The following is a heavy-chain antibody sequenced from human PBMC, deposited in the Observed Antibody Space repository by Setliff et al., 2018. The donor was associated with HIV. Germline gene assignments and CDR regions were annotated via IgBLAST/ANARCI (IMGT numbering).Heavy chain of an antibody. V-gene: IGHV4-38-2*01. CDR2: IFYTGTT. D-gene: IGHD2-21*02. J-gene: IGHJ5*02. CDR3: ARHDCGGDCSINWFDP. Sequence: SETLSLTCAVSGYSIRGNFFWGWVRQPPGKGLEWIGSIFYTGTTYYNPSLKSRVTLSLDTSKNQFSLELTSVTAADTAVYYCARHDCGGDCSINWFDPWGQGTLVTVSS. CDR1: GYSIRGNFF.